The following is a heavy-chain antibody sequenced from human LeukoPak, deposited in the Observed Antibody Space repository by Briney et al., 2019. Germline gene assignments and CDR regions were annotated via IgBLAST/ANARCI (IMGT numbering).Heavy chain of an antibody. Sequence: GGSLRLSCAASGFIFKKYWMNWVRQVPGKGLECLANIKEDGSETYYADSVKGRFTISRDNPKNLLFLQINSLRVEDTAVYYCTRSSMAALAVDSWGQGTLVTVSS. V-gene: IGHV3-7*01. CDR2: IKEDGSET. J-gene: IGHJ4*02. CDR1: GFIFKKYW. CDR3: TRSSMAALAVDS. D-gene: IGHD6-6*01.